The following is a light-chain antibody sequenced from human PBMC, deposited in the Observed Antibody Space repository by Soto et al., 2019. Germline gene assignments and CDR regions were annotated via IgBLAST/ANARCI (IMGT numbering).Light chain of an antibody. J-gene: IGKJ5*01. CDR3: QQRTDWPTIT. Sequence: EIVLTQSPATLSLSPGERATLSCGASQSVRTVLAWYQQKPGQALRLLIYDASTRATGVPARFSGSGSGTDFTLTISNLESEDFGVYYCQQRTDWPTITFGQGTRLDIK. V-gene: IGKV3-11*01. CDR1: QSVRTV. CDR2: DAS.